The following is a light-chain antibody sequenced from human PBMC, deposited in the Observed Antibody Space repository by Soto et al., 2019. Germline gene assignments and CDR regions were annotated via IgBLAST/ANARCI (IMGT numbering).Light chain of an antibody. CDR3: QKYNSAPFT. V-gene: IGKV3-11*01. CDR2: DAS. Sequence: IVLTQSPATLSLSPGERAALSCRASQSVSTSLAWYQHKPGQAPRLIIYDASKRAPGIPARFSGSGSGTDFTITISSLQPEDVATYFCQKYNSAPFTFGPGTKVDIK. CDR1: QSVSTS. J-gene: IGKJ3*01.